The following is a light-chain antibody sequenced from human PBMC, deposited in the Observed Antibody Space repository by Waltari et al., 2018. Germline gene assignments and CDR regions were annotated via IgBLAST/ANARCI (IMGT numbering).Light chain of an antibody. CDR3: QKYNSYSIT. Sequence: DIQMTQSPSTLSASVGDRVTITCRGSQTISSWLAWYQQKPGKAPKLLIYKASTLESGVPSRFSGSGSVKEFTLTISSLQPDDFATYYCQKYNSYSITFGQGTRLEIK. CDR1: QTISSW. CDR2: KAS. V-gene: IGKV1-5*03. J-gene: IGKJ5*01.